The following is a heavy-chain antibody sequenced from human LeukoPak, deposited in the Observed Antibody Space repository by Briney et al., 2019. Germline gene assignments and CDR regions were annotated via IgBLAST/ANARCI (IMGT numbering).Heavy chain of an antibody. CDR3: AKAPDSGYGMDV. Sequence: SGGSLRLSCAASGFTFSSYGMHWVRQAPGKGLEWVAVISYDGSNKYYADSVKGRFTISRDNSKNTLYLQMNSLRAEDTAVYYCAKAPDSGYGMDVWGQGTTVTVSS. D-gene: IGHD2-21*02. J-gene: IGHJ6*02. CDR1: GFTFSSYG. CDR2: ISYDGSNK. V-gene: IGHV3-30*18.